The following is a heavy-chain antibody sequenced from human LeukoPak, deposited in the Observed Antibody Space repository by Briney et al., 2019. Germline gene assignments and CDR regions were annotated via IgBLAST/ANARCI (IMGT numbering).Heavy chain of an antibody. CDR2: IAQDGSEK. J-gene: IGHJ4*02. D-gene: IGHD6-19*01. V-gene: IGHV3-7*01. CDR3: ARDTSSGFGFFDY. Sequence: GGSLRLSCAASGFTFNDYWMSWARQAPGKGLEWVGNIAQDGSEKYYVDSVKGRFTISRDNAKNSLYLQMNSLRAEDTAVYYCARDTSSGFGFFDYWGQGTLVTVSS. CDR1: GFTFNDYW.